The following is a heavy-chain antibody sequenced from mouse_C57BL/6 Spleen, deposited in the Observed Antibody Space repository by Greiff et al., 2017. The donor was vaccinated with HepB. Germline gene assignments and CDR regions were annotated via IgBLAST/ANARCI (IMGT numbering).Heavy chain of an antibody. CDR2: IYPGSGNT. Sequence: VQLQQSGAELVRPGASVKLSCKASGYTFTDYYINWVKQRPGQGLEWIARIYPGSGNTYYNEKFKGKATLTAEKSSSTAYMQLSSLTSEDSAVYFCARGDYGPYYCDYWGQGTTLTVSS. CDR3: ARGDYGPYYCDY. V-gene: IGHV1-76*01. J-gene: IGHJ2*01. D-gene: IGHD1-1*01. CDR1: GYTFTDYY.